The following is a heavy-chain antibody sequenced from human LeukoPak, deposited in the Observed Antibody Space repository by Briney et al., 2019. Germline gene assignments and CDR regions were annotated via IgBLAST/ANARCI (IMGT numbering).Heavy chain of an antibody. Sequence: SETLSLTCIVSGGSISGYYWSWIRQSPGKGLEWIAYIYSSGSNNYNPSLKSRVTMSVDTSKMEFSLKVSSVTAADTAVYYCARSMRGYSYLFDYWGQGTLVTVSS. CDR3: ARSMRGYSYLFDY. D-gene: IGHD5-18*01. CDR2: IYSSGSN. V-gene: IGHV4-59*01. CDR1: GGSISGYY. J-gene: IGHJ4*02.